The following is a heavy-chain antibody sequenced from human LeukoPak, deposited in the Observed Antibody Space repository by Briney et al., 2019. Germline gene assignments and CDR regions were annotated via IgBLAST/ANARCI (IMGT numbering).Heavy chain of an antibody. Sequence: SETLSLTCTVSGGSISSSSYYWGWIRQPPGKGLEWIGSIYYSGSTYYNPSLKSRVTISVDTSKNQFSLKLGSVTAADTAVYYCARQWRLGARSGFGDWGQGTLVTVSS. V-gene: IGHV4-39*01. J-gene: IGHJ4*02. D-gene: IGHD3-3*01. CDR3: ARQWRLGARSGFGD. CDR2: IYYSGST. CDR1: GGSISSSSYY.